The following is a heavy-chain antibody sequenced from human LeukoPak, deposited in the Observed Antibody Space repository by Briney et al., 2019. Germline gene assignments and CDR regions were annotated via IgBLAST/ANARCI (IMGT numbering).Heavy chain of an antibody. J-gene: IGHJ5*02. CDR3: ARSGTTYGGWFDP. CDR1: GGSISSYY. CDR2: IYYSGST. Sequence: SENLSLTCTVSGGSISSYYWSWIRQPPGKGLEWIGYIYYSGSTNYNPSLKSRVTISVDTSKNQFSLKLSSVTAADTAVYYCARSGTTYGGWFDPWGQGTLVTVSS. D-gene: IGHD1-7*01. V-gene: IGHV4-59*01.